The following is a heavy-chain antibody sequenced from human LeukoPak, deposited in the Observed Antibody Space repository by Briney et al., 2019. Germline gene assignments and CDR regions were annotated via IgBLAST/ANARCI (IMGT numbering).Heavy chain of an antibody. V-gene: IGHV3-23*01. CDR1: GFTFSSYA. Sequence: GGSLRLSCAASGFTFSSYAMSWVRQAPGKGLEGVSAVSGSGGSTYYADSVKGRFAISRDNSKNTLYLQMNSLRAEDTAVYYCAKARAYYYGSGSYYNLNRYYYYYGMDVWGQGTTVTVSS. CDR3: AKARAYYYGSGSYYNLNRYYYYYGMDV. D-gene: IGHD3-10*01. J-gene: IGHJ6*02. CDR2: VSGSGGST.